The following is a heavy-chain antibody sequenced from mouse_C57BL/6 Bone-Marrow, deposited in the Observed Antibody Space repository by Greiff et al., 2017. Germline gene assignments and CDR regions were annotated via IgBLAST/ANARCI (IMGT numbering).Heavy chain of an antibody. V-gene: IGHV1-63*01. CDR3: ARGRYDHDTYFDY. CDR2: IYPGGGYT. J-gene: IGHJ2*01. Sequence: VQLQESGAELVRPGTSVKMSCKASGYTFTNYWIGWAKQRPGHGLEWIGDIYPGGGYTNYNEKFKGKATLTADKSSSTAYMQFSSLTSEDSAIYYCARGRYDHDTYFDYWGQGTTLTVSS. CDR1: GYTFTNYW. D-gene: IGHD2-4*01.